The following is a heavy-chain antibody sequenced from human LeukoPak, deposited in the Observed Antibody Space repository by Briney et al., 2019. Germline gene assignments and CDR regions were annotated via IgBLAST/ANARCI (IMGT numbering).Heavy chain of an antibody. D-gene: IGHD6-19*01. CDR1: GYTFTSYG. V-gene: IGHV1-18*01. J-gene: IGHJ4*02. CDR2: ISAYNGNT. Sequence: GASVKVSCKASGYTFTSYGINWVRQAPGQGLEWMGWISAYNGNTNYAQKLQGRVTMTTDTSTSTAYMELRSLRSDDTAVYYCARVLEWLVRGGYFDYWGQETLVTVSS. CDR3: ARVLEWLVRGGYFDY.